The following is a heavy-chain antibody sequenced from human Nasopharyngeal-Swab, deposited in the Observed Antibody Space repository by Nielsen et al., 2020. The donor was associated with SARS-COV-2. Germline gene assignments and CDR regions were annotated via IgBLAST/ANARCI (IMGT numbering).Heavy chain of an antibody. CDR2: INAGSGNT. D-gene: IGHD3-10*01. V-gene: IGHV1-3*01. CDR3: ARAGMGRGFDY. Sequence: WVRQAPGQRLEWMGWINAGSGNTKYSQKFQGRVTITRDTSASTAYMELSSLRSEDTAVYYCARAGMGRGFDYWGQGTLVTVSS. J-gene: IGHJ4*02.